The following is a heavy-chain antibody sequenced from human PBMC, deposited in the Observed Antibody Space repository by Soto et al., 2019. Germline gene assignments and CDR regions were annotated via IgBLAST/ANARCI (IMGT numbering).Heavy chain of an antibody. J-gene: IGHJ5*02. D-gene: IGHD6-6*01. CDR3: AKSVRAARPIEWFDP. Sequence: LSLTCAASGFTFSSYAMSWVRQAPGKGLEWVSAISGSGGSTYYADSVKGRFTISRDNSKNTLYLQMNSLRAEDTAVYYCAKSVRAARPIEWFDPWGQGTLVTVSS. CDR1: GFTFSSYA. V-gene: IGHV3-23*01. CDR2: ISGSGGST.